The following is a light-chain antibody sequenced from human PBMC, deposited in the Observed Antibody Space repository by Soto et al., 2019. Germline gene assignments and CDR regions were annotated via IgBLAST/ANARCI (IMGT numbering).Light chain of an antibody. CDR2: DVS. CDR3: SSYTSSSPWV. V-gene: IGLV2-14*01. Sequence: QSVLTQPASGSGCPGQSITISCTGTSNDVGGYNYVSWYQQHPGKAPKLMIYDVSNRPSGVSNRFSGSKSGNTASLTISGLQAEYEADYYCSSYTSSSPWVFGGGTKVTVL. CDR1: SNDVGGYNY. J-gene: IGLJ3*02.